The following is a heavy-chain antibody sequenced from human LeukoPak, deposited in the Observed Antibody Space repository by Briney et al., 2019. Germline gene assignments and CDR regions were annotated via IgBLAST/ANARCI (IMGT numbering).Heavy chain of an antibody. Sequence: GGSLRLSCAASGFTFSSYWMSWVRQAPGKGLEWVAFIRYDGNNKNYADSVKGRFTVSRDNSKDTLYLQMNSLRAVDTAVYYCTKGDDYGANTRLPKYNWFDPWGQGTLVTVSS. D-gene: IGHD4-23*01. CDR1: GFTFSSYW. V-gene: IGHV3-30*02. CDR2: IRYDGNNK. CDR3: TKGDDYGANTRLPKYNWFDP. J-gene: IGHJ5*02.